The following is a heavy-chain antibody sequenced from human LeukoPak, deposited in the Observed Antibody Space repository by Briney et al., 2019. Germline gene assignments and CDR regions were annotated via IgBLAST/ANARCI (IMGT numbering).Heavy chain of an antibody. Sequence: SQTLSLTCTVSGGSISSGSYYWSWIRQPAGKGLEWIGRIYTSGSTNYNPSFKSRVTISVDTSKNQFSLKLSSVTAADTAVYYCARDRDAFDIWGQGTMVTVSS. J-gene: IGHJ3*02. CDR1: GGSISSGSYY. CDR2: IYTSGST. V-gene: IGHV4-61*02. CDR3: ARDRDAFDI.